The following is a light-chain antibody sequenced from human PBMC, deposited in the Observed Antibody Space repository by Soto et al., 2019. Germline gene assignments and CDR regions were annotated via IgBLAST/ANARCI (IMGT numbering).Light chain of an antibody. V-gene: IGKV3-20*01. CDR1: QSVTSNF. J-gene: IGKJ1*01. Sequence: EIVLTQSPGTLSVSPGERATLSCRGSQSVTSNFLAWYQQKPGQSPMLLISAASTRASDVPDRFSGSGSGTDFTLTITRLEPEDFAVYYCQQYGSLPWTFGQGTKVE. CDR2: AAS. CDR3: QQYGSLPWT.